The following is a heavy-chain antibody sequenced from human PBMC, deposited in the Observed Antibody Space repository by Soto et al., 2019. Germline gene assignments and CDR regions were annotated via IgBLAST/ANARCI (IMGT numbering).Heavy chain of an antibody. CDR3: ALWLRPGYGDYGGLFDY. Sequence: ASVKVSCKASGGTFSSYTISWVRQAPGQGLERMGRIIPILGIANYAQKFQGRVTITADKSTSTAYMELSSLRSEDTAVYYCALWLRPGYGDYGGLFDYWGQGTLVTVSS. CDR2: IIPILGIA. D-gene: IGHD4-17*01. J-gene: IGHJ4*02. V-gene: IGHV1-69*02. CDR1: GGTFSSYT.